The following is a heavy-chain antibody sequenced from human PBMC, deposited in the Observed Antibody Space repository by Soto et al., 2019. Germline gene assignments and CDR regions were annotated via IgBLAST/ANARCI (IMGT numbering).Heavy chain of an antibody. J-gene: IGHJ6*02. CDR2: IIPIFGTA. D-gene: IGHD6-19*01. CDR3: AREWAVAANYYHYGMDV. Sequence: ASVKVSCKASGDTFSSYAISWVRQAPGQGLEWMGGIIPIFGTANYAQKFQGRVTITADESTSTAYMELSSLRSEDTAVYYCAREWAVAANYYHYGMDVWGQGTTVTVSS. V-gene: IGHV1-69*13. CDR1: GDTFSSYA.